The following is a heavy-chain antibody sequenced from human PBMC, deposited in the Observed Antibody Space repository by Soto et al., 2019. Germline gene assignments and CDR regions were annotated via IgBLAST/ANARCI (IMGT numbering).Heavy chain of an antibody. CDR3: ARGGGGNPRRAFDI. J-gene: IGHJ3*02. CDR2: IYHSGST. D-gene: IGHD2-15*01. V-gene: IGHV4-4*02. Sequence: SETLTLTCAVSGCSISSSNWWSWVRHPPGKGLEWIGEIYHSGSTNYNPSLKSRVTISVDKSKNQFSLKLSSVTAADTAVYYCARGGGGNPRRAFDIWGQGTMVT. CDR1: GCSISSSNW.